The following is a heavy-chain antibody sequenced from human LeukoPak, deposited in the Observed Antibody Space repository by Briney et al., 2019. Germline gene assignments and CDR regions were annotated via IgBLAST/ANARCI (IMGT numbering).Heavy chain of an antibody. CDR1: GFSFSTYW. Sequence: GGSLRLSCAASGFSFSTYWLHWVRQTPGKGLMWVSRINPDSSATSYADSVKGRFTISRDNAENTLYLRMNGLRREDTAVYYCVRGQEVWELLPDDGFDMWGQGTKVTVAS. CDR3: VRGQEVWELLPDDGFDM. D-gene: IGHD1-26*01. J-gene: IGHJ3*02. CDR2: INPDSSAT. V-gene: IGHV3-74*01.